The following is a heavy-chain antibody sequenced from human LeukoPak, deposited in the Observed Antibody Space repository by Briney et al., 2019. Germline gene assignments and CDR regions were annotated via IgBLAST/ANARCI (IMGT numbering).Heavy chain of an antibody. CDR3: AILYPPLKNAFDL. Sequence: GAPLHSSCKGSGSSFATYWIAGGRQLPGKGLGWMGIVQPENPDTSYSASFQHQLTFSDDRSITTAYLQWNSLKASDTAMYYCAILYPPLKNAFDLWGLGTMVSVSS. J-gene: IGHJ3*01. CDR1: GSSFATYW. CDR2: VQPENPDT. V-gene: IGHV5-51*01. D-gene: IGHD5/OR15-5a*01.